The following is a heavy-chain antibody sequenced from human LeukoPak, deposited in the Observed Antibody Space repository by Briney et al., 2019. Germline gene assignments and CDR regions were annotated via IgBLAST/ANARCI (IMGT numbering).Heavy chain of an antibody. CDR2: INPHTGVT. Sequence: ASVKVSCKASGYTFTDYYLHWVRQAPEQGFECMGWINPHTGVTDYAHKFQGRVTMTRDTSISTAYMELSSLKSDDTAVYYCARDTVAWDFDFWGQGTLVTVSS. J-gene: IGHJ4*02. CDR1: GYTFTDYY. V-gene: IGHV1-2*07. CDR3: ARDTVAWDFDF. D-gene: IGHD4-23*01.